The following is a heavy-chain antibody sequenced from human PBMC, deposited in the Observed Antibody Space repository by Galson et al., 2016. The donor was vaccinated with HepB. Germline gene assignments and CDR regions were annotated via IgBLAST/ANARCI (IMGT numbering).Heavy chain of an antibody. Sequence: SLRLSCAASGFTFSSYAMSWVRQAPGKGLEWVSAISGSGGRTYYADSVKGRFTISRGNSKNTLYLQMNSLRAEDTAVYYCAKGRVSGKRGLDFDYWGQGTLVTVSS. CDR3: AKGRVSGKRGLDFDY. CDR1: GFTFSSYA. D-gene: IGHD3-10*01. J-gene: IGHJ4*02. CDR2: ISGSGGRT. V-gene: IGHV3-23*01.